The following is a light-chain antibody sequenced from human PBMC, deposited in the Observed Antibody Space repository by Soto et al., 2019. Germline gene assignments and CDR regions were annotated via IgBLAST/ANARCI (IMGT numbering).Light chain of an antibody. J-gene: IGLJ1*01. Sequence: QSALTQPASVSGSPGQSITISCTGTSSDVGGYKYVSWYQQHPGEAPKLMIYDVSNWPSGVSNRFSGSKSGNTASLTISGLQAEDEADYYCSSYTSSSTRVFGTGPKVTVL. CDR1: SSDVGGYKY. CDR2: DVS. V-gene: IGLV2-14*01. CDR3: SSYTSSSTRV.